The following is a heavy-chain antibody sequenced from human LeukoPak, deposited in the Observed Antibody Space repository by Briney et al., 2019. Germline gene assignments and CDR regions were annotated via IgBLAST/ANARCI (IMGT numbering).Heavy chain of an antibody. D-gene: IGHD3-10*01. Sequence: SETLSLTCTVSGGSINNYYWSWIRQPAGKGLEWIGRIYTCGSTNYNPSLKSRVTMSVDTSKNQFSLKLSSVTAADTAVYYCARVNYYYGSGSNDAFDIWGQGTMVTVSS. CDR1: GGSINNYY. V-gene: IGHV4-4*07. J-gene: IGHJ3*02. CDR3: ARVNYYYGSGSNDAFDI. CDR2: IYTCGST.